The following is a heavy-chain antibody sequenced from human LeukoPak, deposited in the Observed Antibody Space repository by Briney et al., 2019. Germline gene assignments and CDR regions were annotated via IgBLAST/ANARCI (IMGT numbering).Heavy chain of an antibody. CDR1: GFIFSSYA. Sequence: GGSLRLSCAASGFIFSSYAMSWVRQAPGKGLEWVSSISPSSDYIYNADSVKGRFTISRDKSKNTLYLQMNSLRAEDTAVYYCAKDGGREVDYWGQGTLVTVSS. CDR3: AKDGGREVDY. D-gene: IGHD3-16*01. J-gene: IGHJ4*02. V-gene: IGHV3-23*01. CDR2: ISPSSDYI.